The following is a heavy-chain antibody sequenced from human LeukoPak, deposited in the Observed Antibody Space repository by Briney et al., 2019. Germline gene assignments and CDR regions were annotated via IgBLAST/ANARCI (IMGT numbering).Heavy chain of an antibody. V-gene: IGHV4-61*08. D-gene: IGHD3-16*01. Sequence: KPSETLSLTCTVSGGSISSGDYYWSWIRQPPGKGLEWIGYIYYSGSTNYNPSLKSRVTISVDTSKNQFSLKLSSVTAADTAVYYCASHRAGGLLRLDYWGQGTLVTVSS. CDR3: ASHRAGGLLRLDY. CDR1: GGSISSGDYY. CDR2: IYYSGST. J-gene: IGHJ4*02.